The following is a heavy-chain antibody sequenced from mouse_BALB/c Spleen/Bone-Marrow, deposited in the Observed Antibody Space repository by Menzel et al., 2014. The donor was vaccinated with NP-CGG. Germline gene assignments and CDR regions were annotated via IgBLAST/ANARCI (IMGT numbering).Heavy chain of an antibody. V-gene: IGHV5-6*03. D-gene: IGHD3-1*01. CDR2: ISSGGSYT. CDR3: ARMGANSYYFDY. J-gene: IGHJ2*01. Sequence: DVKLVESGGGLVKPGGSLKLSCAASGFTFSSYGMSWVRQTPDKRLEWVATISSGGSYTYYPDSVKGRFTISRDNAKNTLYLQMSSLKSEDTAMYYCARMGANSYYFDYWGQGTTLTVSS. CDR1: GFTFSSYG.